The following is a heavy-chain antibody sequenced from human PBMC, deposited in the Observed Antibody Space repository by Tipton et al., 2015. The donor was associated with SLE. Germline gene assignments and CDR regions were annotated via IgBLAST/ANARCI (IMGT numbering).Heavy chain of an antibody. V-gene: IGHV3-11*01. J-gene: IGHJ4*02. CDR2: ISSTGSII. CDR1: GFTFSDYY. Sequence: SLRLSCAASGFTFSDYYMSWIRQTPGKGLEFVSYISSTGSIIYYADSLTGRFTISRDNAKNSLYLQMNSLRAEDTAVYYCARLGYWDAYDLDYWGQGTLVIVSS. CDR3: ARLGYWDAYDLDY. D-gene: IGHD5-12*01.